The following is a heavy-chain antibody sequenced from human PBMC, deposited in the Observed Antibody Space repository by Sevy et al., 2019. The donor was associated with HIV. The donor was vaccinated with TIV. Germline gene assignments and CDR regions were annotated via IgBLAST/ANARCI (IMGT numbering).Heavy chain of an antibody. J-gene: IGHJ5*02. CDR1: GGSISNYY. V-gene: IGHV4-4*07. D-gene: IGHD3-22*01. Sequence: SETLSLTCTVSGGSISNYYWNWIQQPAGKGLEWIGRIYASGSTKYNSSLKSRVTMSVDTSKNQFSLKLSSVTAADTAVYYCARMSSSGYYYSGWFDPWGQGTLVTVSS. CDR2: IYASGST. CDR3: ARMSSSGYYYSGWFDP.